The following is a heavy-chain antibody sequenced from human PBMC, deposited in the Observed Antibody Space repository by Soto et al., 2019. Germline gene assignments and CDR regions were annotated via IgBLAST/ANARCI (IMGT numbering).Heavy chain of an antibody. Sequence: SETLSLTCAVSGGSISSSNWWSWVRQPPGKGLEWIGEIYHSGSTNYNPSLKSRVTISVDKSKNQSSLKLSSVTTADTAVYYCASRPTFYDSSGYYFDYWGQGTLVTVSS. V-gene: IGHV4-4*02. CDR2: IYHSGST. CDR3: ASRPTFYDSSGYYFDY. CDR1: GGSISSSNW. D-gene: IGHD3-22*01. J-gene: IGHJ4*02.